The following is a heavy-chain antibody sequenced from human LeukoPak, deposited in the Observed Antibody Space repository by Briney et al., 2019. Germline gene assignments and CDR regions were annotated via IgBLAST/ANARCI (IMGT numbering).Heavy chain of an antibody. CDR1: GYTFTSYD. CDR2: MNPNSGNT. Sequence: VASVNVSCKASGYTFTSYDINWVRQATGQGLEWMGWMNPNSGNTGYAQKFQGRVTITSNTSIRTAYRELSSLRSEHTAGHCSARGWRVRGIHYYMDVWGKGTTVTVSS. CDR3: ARGWRVRGIHYYMDV. D-gene: IGHD3-10*01. J-gene: IGHJ6*03. V-gene: IGHV1-8*03.